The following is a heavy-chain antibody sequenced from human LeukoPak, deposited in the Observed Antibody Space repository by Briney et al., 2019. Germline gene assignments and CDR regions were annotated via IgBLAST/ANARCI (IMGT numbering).Heavy chain of an antibody. CDR1: GFTFSSYS. CDR3: ARELSSSSIALPSDY. Sequence: PGGSLRLSCAASGFTFSSYSMNWVRQAPGKGLEWVSSISSSSSYIYYADSVKGRFTISRDNAKNSLYLQMNSRRAEDTAVYYCARELSSSSIALPSDYWGQGTLVTVSS. V-gene: IGHV3-21*01. J-gene: IGHJ4*02. D-gene: IGHD6-6*01. CDR2: ISSSSSYI.